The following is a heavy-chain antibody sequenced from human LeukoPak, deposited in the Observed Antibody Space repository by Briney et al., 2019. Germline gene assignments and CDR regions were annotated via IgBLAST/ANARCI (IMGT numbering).Heavy chain of an antibody. CDR1: GFTFTSSA. V-gene: IGHV1-58*02. J-gene: IGHJ3*02. Sequence: SVKVSCKASGFTFTSSAMQWVRQARGQRLEWIGWIVVGSGNTNYAQKFQERVTITRDMSTSTAYMELSSLRSEDTAVYYCAADIAGGYYDSSGYYFDAFDIWGQGTMVTVSS. CDR2: IVVGSGNT. CDR3: AADIAGGYYDSSGYYFDAFDI. D-gene: IGHD3-22*01.